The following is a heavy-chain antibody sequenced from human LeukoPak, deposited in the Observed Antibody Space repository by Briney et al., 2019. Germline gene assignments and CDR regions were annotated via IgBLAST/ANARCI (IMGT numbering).Heavy chain of an antibody. CDR3: ARGILRDYYDSSGFYHRGGVGY. V-gene: IGHV4-61*02. CDR2: IHTSGTI. CDR1: GGSFSSGSYY. D-gene: IGHD3-22*01. J-gene: IGHJ4*02. Sequence: PSETLSLTCTASGGSFSSGSYYWGWIRQPAGRGLESIVRIHTSGTINYNASLKSRVRISVETSKNQFSLRLSSVTAADTAVYFCARGILRDYYDSSGFYHRGGVGYWGQGTLVTVSS.